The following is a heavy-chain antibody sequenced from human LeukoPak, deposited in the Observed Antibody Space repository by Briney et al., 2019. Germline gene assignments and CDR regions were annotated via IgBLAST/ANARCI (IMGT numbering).Heavy chain of an antibody. CDR3: ARVSGRSGPFEY. V-gene: IGHV1-2*02. Sequence: ASVKVSCKASGYTFTDYYMHWVRQAPGQGLEWMGWIDPDGGGTNYAQMFQGRVTMTRDMSISTAYMELSSLRSDDTAIYYCARVSGRSGPFEYWGQGTLVTVSS. CDR2: IDPDGGGT. CDR1: GYTFTDYY. J-gene: IGHJ4*02. D-gene: IGHD3-3*01.